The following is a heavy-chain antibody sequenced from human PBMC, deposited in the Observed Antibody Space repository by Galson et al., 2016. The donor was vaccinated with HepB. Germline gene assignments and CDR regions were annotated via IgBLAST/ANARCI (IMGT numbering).Heavy chain of an antibody. CDR1: GFSFHSFG. Sequence: SLRLSCAASGFSFHSFGMHWVRQAPGKRLEWVAVIWYDGSESEYLDSVQGRFTVPRDKSKKTLYLQMESLRNDDTAGYYCARGKGADYKDAFELWGQGTRVTVSS. D-gene: IGHD4-11*01. V-gene: IGHV3-33*01. J-gene: IGHJ3*01. CDR2: IWYDGSES. CDR3: ARGKGADYKDAFEL.